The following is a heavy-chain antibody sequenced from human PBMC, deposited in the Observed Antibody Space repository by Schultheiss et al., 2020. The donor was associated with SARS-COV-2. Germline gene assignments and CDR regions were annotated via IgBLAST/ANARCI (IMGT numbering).Heavy chain of an antibody. Sequence: ASVKVSCKASGYTFTSYGISWVRQAPGQGLEWMGWINPNSGGTNYAQKFQDWVTMTRDTSISTAYMELSRLRSDDTAVYYCARDSGGAYPSFDYWGQGTLVTVSS. CDR1: GYTFTSYG. J-gene: IGHJ4*02. CDR3: ARDSGGAYPSFDY. V-gene: IGHV1-2*04. CDR2: INPNSGGT. D-gene: IGHD3-16*01.